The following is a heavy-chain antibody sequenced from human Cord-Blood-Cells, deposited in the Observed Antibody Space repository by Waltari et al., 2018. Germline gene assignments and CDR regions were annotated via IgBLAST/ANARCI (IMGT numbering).Heavy chain of an antibody. CDR3: ARRDGYNYYYYGMDV. CDR1: GGSISSSSYY. D-gene: IGHD5-12*01. V-gene: IGHV4-39*01. J-gene: IGHJ6*02. CDR2: IYYSGRT. Sequence: QLQLQESGPGLVKPSETLSLTCTVSGGSISSSSYYWGWIRQPPGKGLELIGSIYYSGRTYYNPSLKGRVTISVATSKNQFSLKLSSVTAADTAVYYCARRDGYNYYYYGMDVWGQGTTVTVSS.